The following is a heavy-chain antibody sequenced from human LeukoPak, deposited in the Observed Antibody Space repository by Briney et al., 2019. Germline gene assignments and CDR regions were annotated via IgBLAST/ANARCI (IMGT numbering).Heavy chain of an antibody. CDR2: IYTSGST. J-gene: IGHJ4*02. CDR1: GVSISSYY. CDR3: ASARPLYYYDSSGYQLDY. V-gene: IGHV4-4*07. Sequence: SETLSLTCTVSGVSISSYYWSWIRQPAGKGLEWIGRIYTSGSTNYNPSLKSRVTMSVDTSKNQFSLKLSSVTAADTAVYYCASARPLYYYDSSGYQLDYWGRGTLVTVSS. D-gene: IGHD3-22*01.